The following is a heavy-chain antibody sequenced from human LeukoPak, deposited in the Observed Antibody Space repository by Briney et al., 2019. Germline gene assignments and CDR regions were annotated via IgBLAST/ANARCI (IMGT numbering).Heavy chain of an antibody. J-gene: IGHJ4*02. D-gene: IGHD6-6*01. CDR2: ISGGGRST. CDR1: GFTFSNYA. CDR3: TRYSSSSSLFDY. V-gene: IGHV3-23*01. Sequence: GGSLRLSCAASGFTFSNYATSWVRQAPGKGLEWVSTISGGGRSTYYADSVKGRFTISRDNSKNTAYLQMNSLKTEDTAVYYCTRYSSSSSLFDYWGQGTLVTVSS.